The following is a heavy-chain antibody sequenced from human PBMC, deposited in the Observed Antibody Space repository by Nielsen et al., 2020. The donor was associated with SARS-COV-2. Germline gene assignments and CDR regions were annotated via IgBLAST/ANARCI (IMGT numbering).Heavy chain of an antibody. V-gene: IGHV3-30*03. Sequence: GESLKISCAASGFTFSSYGMHWVRQAPGKGLEWVAVISYDGSNKYYADSVKGRFTISRDNSKNTLYLQMNSLRAEDTAVYYCVRIPRGVEEDVWGKGTTVNVSS. CDR2: ISYDGSNK. J-gene: IGHJ6*04. D-gene: IGHD3-10*01. CDR1: GFTFSSYG. CDR3: VRIPRGVEEDV.